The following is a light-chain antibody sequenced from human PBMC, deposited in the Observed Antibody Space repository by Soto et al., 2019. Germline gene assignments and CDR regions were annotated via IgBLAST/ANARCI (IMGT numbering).Light chain of an antibody. Sequence: QSALTQPASVSGSPGQSITISCTGSGRDIGAYDYVSWYQQHPGKAPKLLIYGVKNRPSGVSYRFSASKSAFTASLTISGLQAEDEDHYYCSSYTTSYFYVFGPGTKLTVL. CDR1: GRDIGAYDY. V-gene: IGLV2-14*01. CDR3: SSYTTSYFYV. CDR2: GVK. J-gene: IGLJ1*01.